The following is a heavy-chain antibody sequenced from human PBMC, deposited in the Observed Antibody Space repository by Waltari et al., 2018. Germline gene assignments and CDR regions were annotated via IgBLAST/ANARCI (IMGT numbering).Heavy chain of an antibody. CDR3: AKGSRGYTNYFFDS. J-gene: IGHJ4*02. Sequence: EVQLLESAGGLVQPGEALRLPSAASGFPFMGLAMTWVRQAPGGGLEGVASISGSGATPFYADSVKGRFTIVRDNSRDTVYLQMNSLRVDDSAVYYCAKGSRGYTNYFFDSWGQGTLVSVSS. D-gene: IGHD3-16*02. CDR2: ISGSGATP. V-gene: IGHV3-23*01. CDR1: GFPFMGLA.